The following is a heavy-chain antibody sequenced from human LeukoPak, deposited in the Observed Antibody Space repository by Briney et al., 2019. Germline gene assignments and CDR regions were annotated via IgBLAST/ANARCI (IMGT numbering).Heavy chain of an antibody. Sequence: PGGSLRLSCAVSGITLSNYGMSWVRQAPGKGLGWVAGISGSGGGTNYADSVKGRFTISRDNPKNTLFLQMKNLRAEDTAVYFCAQRGVVIRVILVGFHKEAYYFDSWGQGALVTVSS. CDR2: ISGSGGGT. J-gene: IGHJ4*02. CDR3: AQRGVVIRVILVGFHKEAYYFDS. D-gene: IGHD3-22*01. CDR1: GITLSNYG. V-gene: IGHV3-23*01.